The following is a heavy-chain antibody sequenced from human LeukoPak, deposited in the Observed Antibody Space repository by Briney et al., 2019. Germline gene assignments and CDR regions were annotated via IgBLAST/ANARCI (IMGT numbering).Heavy chain of an antibody. CDR1: GGTFSSYT. D-gene: IGHD3-10*01. V-gene: IGHV1-69*04. CDR3: ARDFVQYYYGSGSLDY. CDR2: IIPILGIA. J-gene: IGHJ4*02. Sequence: RASVKVSCKASGGTFSSYTISWARQAPGQGLEWMGRIIPILGIANYAQKFQGRVTITADKSTSTAYMELSSLRSEDTAVYYCARDFVQYYYGSGSLDYWGQGTLVTVSS.